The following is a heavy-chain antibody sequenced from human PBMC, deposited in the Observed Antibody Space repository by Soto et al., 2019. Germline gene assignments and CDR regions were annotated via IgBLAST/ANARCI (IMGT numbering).Heavy chain of an antibody. V-gene: IGHV4-34*01. CDR1: GGSFSGYY. CDR3: ARVRSGYPRHYYFDY. D-gene: IGHD3-3*01. J-gene: IGHJ4*02. CDR2: INHSGST. Sequence: QVQLQQWGAGLLKPSETLSLTCAVYGGSFSGYYWSWIRQPPGKGLEWIGEINHSGSTNYNPSLKSRVTISVDTSKNQFSLKLSSMTAADTAVYYCARVRSGYPRHYYFDYWGQGTLVTVSS.